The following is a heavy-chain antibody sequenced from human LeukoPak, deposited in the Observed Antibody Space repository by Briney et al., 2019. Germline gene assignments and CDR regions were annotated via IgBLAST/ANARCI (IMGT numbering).Heavy chain of an antibody. CDR2: ISSSSSYI. Sequence: GXXLRLSCAASGLTFSSYSMNWVRQAPGKGLEWVSSISSSSSYIYYADSVKGRFTISRDNAKNSLYLQMNSLRAEDTAVCYCAREDSSSPGAFDYWGQGTLVTVSS. CDR3: AREDSSSPGAFDY. J-gene: IGHJ4*02. D-gene: IGHD6-6*01. CDR1: GLTFSSYS. V-gene: IGHV3-21*01.